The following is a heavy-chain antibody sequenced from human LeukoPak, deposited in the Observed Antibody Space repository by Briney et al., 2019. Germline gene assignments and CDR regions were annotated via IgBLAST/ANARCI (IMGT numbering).Heavy chain of an antibody. CDR1: GYTFTHHG. D-gene: IGHD3-22*01. CDR2: ISSYNGDT. V-gene: IGHV1-18*01. Sequence: GASVKVSCKASGYTFTHHGISWVRQAPGQGLEWMGWISSYNGDTMYAQNVQGRVTMTTDTSTRTAYIELRSLRSDDTAMYYCARDPSNSSGYHAHFDSWGQGTLVTVSS. CDR3: ARDPSNSSGYHAHFDS. J-gene: IGHJ4*02.